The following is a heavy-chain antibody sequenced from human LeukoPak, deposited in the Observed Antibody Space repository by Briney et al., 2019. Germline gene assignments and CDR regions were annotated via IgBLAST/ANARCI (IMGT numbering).Heavy chain of an antibody. V-gene: IGHV4-59*08. CDR1: GGSIGAYH. Sequence: SETLSLTCTVSGGSIGAYHWSWIRQPPGKEMEYIGYISYSGNTDYNPPLRSRVTISLDTSMNLFSLRLTSVTAADTAKYYCARTYQLLRVHNWFDPWGQGTLVTVSS. CDR3: ARTYQLLRVHNWFDP. CDR2: ISYSGNT. J-gene: IGHJ5*02. D-gene: IGHD2-2*01.